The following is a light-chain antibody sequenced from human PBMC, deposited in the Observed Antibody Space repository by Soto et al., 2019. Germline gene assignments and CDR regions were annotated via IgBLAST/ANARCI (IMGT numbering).Light chain of an antibody. CDR1: HDVSRS. J-gene: IGKJ4*01. Sequence: DIQMTQSPSSLSASVGDRVTIACQSSHDVSRSLNWFQQKPGEAPKLLIYDASNLERGVPSRFSGSGSGTDFTLTISSLQPEDVATYYCQQYNSMLSFGGGTEVEMK. CDR3: QQYNSMLS. CDR2: DAS. V-gene: IGKV1-33*01.